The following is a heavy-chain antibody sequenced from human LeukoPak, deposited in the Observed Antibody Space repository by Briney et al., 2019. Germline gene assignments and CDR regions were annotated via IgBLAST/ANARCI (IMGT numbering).Heavy chain of an antibody. D-gene: IGHD2-15*01. CDR3: ARDALDCSGGACYTDY. CDR1: GGSIMGYY. V-gene: IGHV4-4*07. CDR2: IYTTGST. Sequence: SETLSLTCSVSGGSIMGYYWSWIRQSAGKGLEWIGRIYTTGSTKFNPSPKSRVTMSVDTTKSQFSLKLSSVTAADTAVYYCARDALDCSGGACYTDYWGQGTLVTVSS. J-gene: IGHJ4*02.